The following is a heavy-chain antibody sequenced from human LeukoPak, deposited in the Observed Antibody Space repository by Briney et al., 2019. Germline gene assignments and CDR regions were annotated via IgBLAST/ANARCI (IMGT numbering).Heavy chain of an antibody. J-gene: IGHJ4*02. CDR2: ISAYNGNT. D-gene: IGHD6-13*01. V-gene: IGHV1-18*01. Sequence: ASVKVSCKASGYTFTSYGISWVRQAPGQGLEWMEWISAYNGNTNYAQKLQGRVTMTTDTSTSTANMELRSLRSDDTAVYYCARGPGGAAAGAFDYWGQGTLVTVSS. CDR1: GYTFTSYG. CDR3: ARGPGGAAAGAFDY.